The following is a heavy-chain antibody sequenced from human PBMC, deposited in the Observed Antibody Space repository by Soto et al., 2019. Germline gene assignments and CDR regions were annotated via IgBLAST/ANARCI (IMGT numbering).Heavy chain of an antibody. CDR1: GFTFSSYG. CDR3: AKATGMIVVDPFDY. V-gene: IGHV3-30*18. D-gene: IGHD3-22*01. CDR2: ISYDGSNK. J-gene: IGHJ4*02. Sequence: GGSLRLSCAASGFTFSSYGMHWVRQAPGKGLEWVALISYDGSNKYYADSVKGRFTISRDNSKNTLYMQMNSLRAGDTAVYYCAKATGMIVVDPFDYWGQGTLVTVSS.